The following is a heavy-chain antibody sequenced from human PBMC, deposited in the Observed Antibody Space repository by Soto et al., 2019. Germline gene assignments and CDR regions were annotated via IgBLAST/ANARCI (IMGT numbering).Heavy chain of an antibody. Sequence: SETLSLTCTVSGGSISGHYWGWIRQPPGKAPEWIGQIFYSGGTNYNPSLEGRVTMSVDTSKNQFSLKLSSMTAADTAVYYCARAGGNFDPWGQGTLVTVSS. J-gene: IGHJ5*02. CDR1: GGSISGHY. CDR2: IFYSGGT. CDR3: ARAGGNFDP. V-gene: IGHV4-59*11.